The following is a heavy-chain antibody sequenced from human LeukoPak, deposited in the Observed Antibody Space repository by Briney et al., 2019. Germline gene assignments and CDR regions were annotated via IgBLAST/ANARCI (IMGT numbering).Heavy chain of an antibody. CDR3: ARAVGRSFDY. V-gene: IGHV4-59*01. J-gene: IGHJ4*02. CDR2: IYYSGST. CDR1: GGSISSYY. Sequence: SETLSLTCTVSGGSISSYYWSWIRQPPGKGLEWIGYIYYSGSTNYNPSLKSRVTIPVDTSKNQFSLKLSSVTAADTAVYYCARAVGRSFDYWGQGTLVTVSS. D-gene: IGHD1-14*01.